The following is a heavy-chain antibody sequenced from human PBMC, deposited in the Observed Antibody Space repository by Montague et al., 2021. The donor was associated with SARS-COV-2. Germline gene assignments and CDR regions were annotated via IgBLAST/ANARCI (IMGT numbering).Heavy chain of an antibody. J-gene: IGHJ6*03. CDR2: INHSGST. D-gene: IGHD2-2*01. CDR3: ARGDIVVVPAALGIAFYYYYYMDV. V-gene: IGHV4-34*01. Sequence: SETLSLACAVYGGSFSGYYWSWIRQPPGKGLEWIGEINHSGSTNYSPSLKSRVTISVDTSKNQFSLKLSSVTAADTAVYYCARGDIVVVPAALGIAFYYYYYMDVWGKGTTVTVSS. CDR1: GGSFSGYY.